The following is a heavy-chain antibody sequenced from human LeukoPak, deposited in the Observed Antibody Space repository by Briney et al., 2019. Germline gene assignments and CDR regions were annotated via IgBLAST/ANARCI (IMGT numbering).Heavy chain of an antibody. J-gene: IGHJ4*02. Sequence: GGSLRLSCAASGFTFSSYAMSWVRQAPGKGLEWVANIKQDGSEKYYVDSVKGRFTISRDNAKNSLYLQMNSLRAGGTAVYYCARGAYYYGSGSYDYWGQGTLVTVSS. CDR2: IKQDGSEK. V-gene: IGHV3-7*04. CDR1: GFTFSSYA. CDR3: ARGAYYYGSGSYDY. D-gene: IGHD3-10*01.